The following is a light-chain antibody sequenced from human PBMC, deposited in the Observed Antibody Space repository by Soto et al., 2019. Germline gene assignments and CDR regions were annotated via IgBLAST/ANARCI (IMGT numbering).Light chain of an antibody. CDR2: DVS. CDR3: CAYAGRYTYV. V-gene: IGLV2-11*01. J-gene: IGLJ1*01. Sequence: QSALTQPRSVSGSPGQSVTISCTGTSSDVGGYNYVSWYQQHPGKAPKLMIYDVSKRPSEVPDRFSGSKSGNTSSLTISGLQAEDEADYYCCAYAGRYTYVFGTGTKLTVL. CDR1: SSDVGGYNY.